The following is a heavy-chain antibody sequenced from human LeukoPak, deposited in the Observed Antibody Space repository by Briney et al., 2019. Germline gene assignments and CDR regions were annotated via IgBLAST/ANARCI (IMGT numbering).Heavy chain of an antibody. CDR3: AREDGYDYGSWFDP. V-gene: IGHV1-8*01. Sequence: ASVKVSCKASGYTFTSYDINWVRQATGQGLEWMGWMNPNSGNTGYAQKFQGRVTMTRNTSISTAYMELSSLRSEDTAVYYCAREDGYDYGSWFDPWGQGTLVTVSS. CDR1: GYTFTSYD. J-gene: IGHJ5*02. D-gene: IGHD5-24*01. CDR2: MNPNSGNT.